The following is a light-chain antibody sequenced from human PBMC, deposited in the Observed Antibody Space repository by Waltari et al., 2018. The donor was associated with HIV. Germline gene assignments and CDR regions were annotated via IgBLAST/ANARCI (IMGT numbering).Light chain of an antibody. CDR3: LQLSGLPRT. Sequence: DIQMTQSPSSLSACVGDRVTITCRAGPDIKNNLGWYQQKPGKAPRRRIYSASTLHTGVSSRFRGGGSGTEFTLSIDGLQPEDAANYFCLQLSGLPRTFGQGT. CDR1: PDIKNN. J-gene: IGKJ1*01. CDR2: SAS. V-gene: IGKV1-17*01.